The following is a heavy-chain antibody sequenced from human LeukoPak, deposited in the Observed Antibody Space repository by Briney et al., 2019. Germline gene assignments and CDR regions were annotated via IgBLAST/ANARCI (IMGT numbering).Heavy chain of an antibody. V-gene: IGHV3-74*01. CDR1: GFTFSSYW. D-gene: IGHD5-18*01. Sequence: PGESLRLSCAASGFTFSSYWMHWVRQVPGRGLVWVSRIDLGGTTTYADSVRGRFTMSRDNAKNTVDLQMSSLRAEDTAVYYCVTGYPAMALGYWGQGTLVTVSS. J-gene: IGHJ4*02. CDR2: IDLGGTT. CDR3: VTGYPAMALGY.